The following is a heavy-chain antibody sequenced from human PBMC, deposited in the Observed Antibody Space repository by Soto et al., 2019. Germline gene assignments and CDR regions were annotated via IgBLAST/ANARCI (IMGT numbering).Heavy chain of an antibody. CDR1: EFAFSSDS. Sequence: GGSLRHSFVASEFAFSSDSMNCVRQAPGKGLEWVSCITSRSSTIYYADSVKGRFTISRDNAKNSLYLQMNSLRAEDTAVYYCARSPPVTTDPYFDYWGQGTLVNVSS. CDR3: ARSPPVTTDPYFDY. V-gene: IGHV3-48*01. CDR2: ITSRSSTI. J-gene: IGHJ4*02. D-gene: IGHD4-17*01.